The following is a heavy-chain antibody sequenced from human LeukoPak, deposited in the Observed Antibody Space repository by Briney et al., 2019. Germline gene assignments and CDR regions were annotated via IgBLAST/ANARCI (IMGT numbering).Heavy chain of an antibody. CDR2: VYYSGGT. Sequence: SETLPLTCTVSVGSISHYYWRWIRQPPGKGLEWIGYVYYSGGTNYNPSLKSRATLSVDTSKNQFSLELSSVTAADTAVYYCARDRNANIDFDYWGQGTLVTVSS. V-gene: IGHV4-59*01. CDR1: VGSISHYY. D-gene: IGHD2/OR15-2a*01. J-gene: IGHJ4*02. CDR3: ARDRNANIDFDY.